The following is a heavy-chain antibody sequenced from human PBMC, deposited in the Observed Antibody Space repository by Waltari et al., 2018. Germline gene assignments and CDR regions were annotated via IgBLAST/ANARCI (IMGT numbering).Heavy chain of an antibody. CDR2: IYHSGST. D-gene: IGHD3-22*01. J-gene: IGHJ5*02. Sequence: QVQLQESGPGLVKPSETLSLTCAVSGYSISSGYYWGWIRQPPGKGLEWIGSIYHSGSTYYNPSLKSRVTISVDTSKNQFSLKLSSVTAADTAVYYCARELSSGPRFDPWGQGTLVTVSS. CDR3: ARELSSGPRFDP. V-gene: IGHV4-38-2*02. CDR1: GYSISSGYY.